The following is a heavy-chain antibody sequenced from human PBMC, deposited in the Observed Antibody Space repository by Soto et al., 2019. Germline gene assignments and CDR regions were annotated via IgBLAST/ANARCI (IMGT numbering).Heavy chain of an antibody. CDR1: GFTFSSYS. D-gene: IGHD5-12*01. CDR3: ARDRPNIVATWDAFDI. Sequence: PGGSLRLSCAASGFTFSSYSMDWVRQAPGKGLEWVSSISSSSSYIYYADSVKGRFTISRDNAKNSLYLQMNSLRAEDTAVYYWARDRPNIVATWDAFDIWGQGTMFTVSS. V-gene: IGHV3-21*01. CDR2: ISSSSSYI. J-gene: IGHJ3*02.